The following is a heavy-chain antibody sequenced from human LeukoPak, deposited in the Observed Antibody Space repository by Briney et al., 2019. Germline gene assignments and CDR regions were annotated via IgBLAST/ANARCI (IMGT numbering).Heavy chain of an antibody. D-gene: IGHD2-2*01. CDR2: ISSSSRYI. CDR3: ARETFCTNTTCPIGDHFDY. J-gene: IGHJ4*02. Sequence: PGGSLRLSCAASGFTFSSYSMNWVRQAPGKGLEGGSSISSSSRYIYYADSLKGRFTISRDNAKNSLYLQMNSLRAEDTAVYYCARETFCTNTTCPIGDHFDYWGQGTLVTVSS. V-gene: IGHV3-21*01. CDR1: GFTFSSYS.